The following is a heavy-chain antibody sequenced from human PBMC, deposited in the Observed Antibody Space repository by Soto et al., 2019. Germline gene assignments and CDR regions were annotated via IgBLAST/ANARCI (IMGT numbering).Heavy chain of an antibody. J-gene: IGHJ4*02. Sequence: GASVKVSCKASGGTFSSYAISWVRQAPGQGLEWMGGIIPIFGTAIYAQKFQGRVTMTEDTSTDTAYMELSSLRSEDTAVYYCATYPLIVVAARYYFDYWGQGTLVTVSS. CDR3: ATYPLIVVAARYYFDY. D-gene: IGHD2-15*01. CDR1: GGTFSSYA. V-gene: IGHV1-69*06. CDR2: IIPIFGTA.